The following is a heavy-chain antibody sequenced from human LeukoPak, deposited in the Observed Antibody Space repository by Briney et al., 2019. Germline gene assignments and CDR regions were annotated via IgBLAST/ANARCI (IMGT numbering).Heavy chain of an antibody. CDR3: ARDQSRGQQRIFDY. J-gene: IGHJ4*02. D-gene: IGHD6-13*01. V-gene: IGHV1-3*01. Sequence: GSSVKVSCKASGGTFSSYAISWVRQAPGQGLEWMGWINAGNGDTRYSQKLQGRVTITRDTSASTAYMELSSLRSEDTAVYYCARDQSRGQQRIFDYWGQGTLVTVSS. CDR2: INAGNGDT. CDR1: GGTFSSYA.